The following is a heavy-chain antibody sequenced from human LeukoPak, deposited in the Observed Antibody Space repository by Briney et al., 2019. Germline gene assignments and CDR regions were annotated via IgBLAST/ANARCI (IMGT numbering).Heavy chain of an antibody. Sequence: SETLSLTCTVSGGSISSYYWSWIRQPPGKGLEWIGYIYYSGSTNYNPSLKSRVTISVDTSKNQFSLKLSSVTAADTAVYYCASGWYDYFVYWGQGTLVTVSS. J-gene: IGHJ4*02. V-gene: IGHV4-59*01. D-gene: IGHD6-19*01. CDR1: GGSISSYY. CDR2: IYYSGST. CDR3: ASGWYDYFVY.